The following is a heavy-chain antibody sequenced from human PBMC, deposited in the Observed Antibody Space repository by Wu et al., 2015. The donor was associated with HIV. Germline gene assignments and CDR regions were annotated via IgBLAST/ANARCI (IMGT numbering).Heavy chain of an antibody. CDR1: GGTFNSYV. J-gene: IGHJ6*03. Sequence: QVQLVQSGAEVKKPGSSMKVSCKASGGTFNSYVISWVRQAPGQGLEWMGGIIPIFGTANFAQKFQGRLTIAADESTSTVYMELSSLRSEDTAVYYCALRGGEDVVVPGATYYYYYMDVWGKGTTVTVSS. D-gene: IGHD2-2*01. CDR3: ALRGGEDVVVPGATYYYYYMDV. CDR2: IIPIFGTA. V-gene: IGHV1-69*01.